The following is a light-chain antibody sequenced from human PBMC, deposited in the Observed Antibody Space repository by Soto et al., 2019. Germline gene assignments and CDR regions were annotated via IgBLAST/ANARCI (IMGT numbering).Light chain of an antibody. V-gene: IGLV1-44*01. CDR1: SSNIGSNT. CDR2: SNN. CDR3: AAWDASLGGFYV. Sequence: QSVLTQPPSASGTPGQRVTISCSGSSSNIGSNTVNWYQHLPGMAPKPLIYSNNHRPSGVPDRFSASKAGASASLAISGLQSGDEGDYYCAAWDASLGGFYVFGSGTKVTVL. J-gene: IGLJ1*01.